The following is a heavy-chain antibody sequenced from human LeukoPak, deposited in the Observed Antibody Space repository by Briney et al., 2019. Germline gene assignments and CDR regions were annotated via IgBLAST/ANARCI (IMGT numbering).Heavy chain of an antibody. D-gene: IGHD3-3*01. J-gene: IGHJ4*02. Sequence: GGSLRLSCAASGFTFSSYGMHWVRQAPGKGLEWVAVISYDGSNKYYADSVKGRFTISRDNSKNTLYLQMNSLRAEDTAVYYCAKDRTRQAYWGQGTLVTVSS. CDR2: ISYDGSNK. CDR1: GFTFSSYG. V-gene: IGHV3-30*18. CDR3: AKDRTRQAY.